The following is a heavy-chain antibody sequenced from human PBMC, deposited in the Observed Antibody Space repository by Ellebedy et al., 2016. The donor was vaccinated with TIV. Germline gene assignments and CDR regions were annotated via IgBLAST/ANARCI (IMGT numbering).Heavy chain of an antibody. CDR2: IYSGGST. V-gene: IGHV3-53*01. D-gene: IGHD6-19*01. Sequence: GGSLRLXXAASGFTVSSNYMSWVRQAPGKGLEWVSVIYSGGSTYYADSVKGRFTISRDNSKNTLYLQMNSLRAEDTAVYYCARVSGWYGGYYFDYWGQGTLVTVSS. J-gene: IGHJ4*02. CDR1: GFTVSSNY. CDR3: ARVSGWYGGYYFDY.